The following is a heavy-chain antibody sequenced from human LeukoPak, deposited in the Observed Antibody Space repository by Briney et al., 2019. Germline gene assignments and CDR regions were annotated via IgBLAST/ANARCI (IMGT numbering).Heavy chain of an antibody. J-gene: IGHJ1*01. V-gene: IGHV1-18*01. CDR3: ARGYYDSSGYYYGWYFQH. Sequence: ASVKVSCKASGYTFTSYGISWVRQAPGRGLEWMGWISAYNGNTNYAQKLQGRVTMTTDTSTSTAYMELRSLRSDDTAVYYCARGYYDSSGYYYGWYFQHWGQGTLVTVSS. D-gene: IGHD3-22*01. CDR2: ISAYNGNT. CDR1: GYTFTSYG.